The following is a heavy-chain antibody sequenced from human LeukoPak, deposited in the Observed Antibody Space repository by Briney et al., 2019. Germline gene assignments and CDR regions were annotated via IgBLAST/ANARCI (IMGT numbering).Heavy chain of an antibody. Sequence: SETLSLTCTVSGGSISNSGYYWSWIRQPPGKGLEWIGYIYYSGSTNYNPSLKSRVTISLDTSKNQFSMNLISVTAADTAVYYCAREGVAAAGKLDYWGQGTLVTVSS. J-gene: IGHJ4*02. V-gene: IGHV4-61*08. CDR2: IYYSGST. D-gene: IGHD6-13*01. CDR3: AREGVAAAGKLDY. CDR1: GGSISNSGYY.